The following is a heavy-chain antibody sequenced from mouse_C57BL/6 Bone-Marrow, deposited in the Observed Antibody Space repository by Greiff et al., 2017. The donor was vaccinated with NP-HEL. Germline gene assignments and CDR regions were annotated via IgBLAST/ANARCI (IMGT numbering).Heavy chain of an antibody. V-gene: IGHV1-76*01. CDR2: IYPGSGNT. Sequence: QVQLQQSGAELVRPGASVKLSCKASGYTFTDYYINWVKQRPGQGLEWIARIYPGSGNTYYNEKFKGKATLTAEKSSSTAYMQLSSLTSEDSAVYFCARGAMDYWGQGTSVTSPQ. CDR1: GYTFTDYY. CDR3: ARGAMDY. J-gene: IGHJ4*01.